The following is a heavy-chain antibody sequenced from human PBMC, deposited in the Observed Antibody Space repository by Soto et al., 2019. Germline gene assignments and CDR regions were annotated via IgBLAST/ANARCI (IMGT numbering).Heavy chain of an antibody. CDR2: INHSGST. CDR3: ARGYGRIFDY. J-gene: IGHJ4*02. D-gene: IGHD3-10*01. CDR1: GGSFSGYY. V-gene: IGHV4-34*01. Sequence: QVQLQQWGAGLLKPSETLSLTCAVYGGSFSGYYWSWLRQPQGKGLEWIGEINHSGSTNYNPSLKSRVTLQVDTSKNQFSLKLSSVTAADTAVYYCARGYGRIFDYWGQGTLVTVSS.